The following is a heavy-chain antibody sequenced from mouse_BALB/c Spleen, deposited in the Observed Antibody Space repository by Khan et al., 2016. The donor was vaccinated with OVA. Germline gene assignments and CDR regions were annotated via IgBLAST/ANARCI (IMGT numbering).Heavy chain of an antibody. CDR2: ITYSGST. CDR1: GYSITSDYA. D-gene: IGHD3-3*01. J-gene: IGHJ3*01. Sequence: EVQLQESGPGLVKPSQSLSLTCTVTGYSITSDYAWNWIRQFPGNKLEWMGYITYSGSTSYTPSLKSRISITRDTSKNQFFVKLNSVTTEDTDTYCCAGGRTYWGQGTLVTVSA. V-gene: IGHV3-2*02. CDR3: AGGRTY.